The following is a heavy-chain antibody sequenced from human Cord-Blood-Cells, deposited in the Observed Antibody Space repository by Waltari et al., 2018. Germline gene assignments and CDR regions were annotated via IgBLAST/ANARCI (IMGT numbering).Heavy chain of an antibody. J-gene: IGHJ5*02. Sequence: QVQLQQWGAGLLKPSETLSLTCAVYGGSFSGYYWSWIRQPPGKGLEWIGEINHSGSTNYNPSLKSRVTISVDTSKNQFSLKLSSVTAADTAVYYCASYDSSSYWFDPWGQGTLVTVSS. CDR3: ASYDSSSYWFDP. V-gene: IGHV4-34*01. CDR1: GGSFSGYY. CDR2: INHSGST. D-gene: IGHD3-22*01.